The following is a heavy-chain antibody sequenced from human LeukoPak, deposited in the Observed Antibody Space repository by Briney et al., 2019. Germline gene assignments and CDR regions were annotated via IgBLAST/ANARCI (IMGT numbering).Heavy chain of an antibody. J-gene: IGHJ4*02. D-gene: IGHD2-2*01. Sequence: TGGSLRLSCSSSGVTFGDYTISWVRQAPGKGLEWVGFIRSNTYGGTTEYAAPLKGRFTISRDDSKSVAYLQMNSLKTEDTAVYYCTRAPRYCSSTSCSPPVDSWGQGALVTVSS. V-gene: IGHV3-49*04. CDR3: TRAPRYCSSTSCSPPVDS. CDR1: GVTFGDYT. CDR2: IRSNTYGGTT.